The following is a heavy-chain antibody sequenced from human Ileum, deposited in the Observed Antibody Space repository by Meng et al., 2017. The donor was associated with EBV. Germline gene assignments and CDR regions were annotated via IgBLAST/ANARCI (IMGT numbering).Heavy chain of an antibody. D-gene: IGHD6-13*01. CDR2: INHSGST. J-gene: IGHJ4*02. V-gene: IGHV4-34*01. Sequence: VQLRQRAARLLTPSDTLSLTCYVYGGSFSGYYWTWIRQPPGKGLEWIGEINHSGSTNYNPSLKSRVTISVDKNQFSLKLSSVTAADTAVYYCARGFYTYGSSCFDYWGQGTLVTVSS. CDR3: ARGFYTYGSSCFDY. CDR1: GGSFSGYY.